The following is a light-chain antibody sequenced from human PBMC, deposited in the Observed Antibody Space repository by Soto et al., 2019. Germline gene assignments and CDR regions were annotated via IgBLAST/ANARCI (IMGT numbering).Light chain of an antibody. CDR3: QQFYSSPLT. CDR1: QSLLFSSNKKNY. CDR2: SAS. Sequence: DIVMTQSPASLAVSLGERATINCKSSQSLLFSSNKKNYVAWYQQRPGQPPKLLIYSASSRESGVPDRFTGSGSGTGCTLGVGSLQAEDVAVYSCQQFYSSPLTFGLGTKVEIK. J-gene: IGKJ4*01. V-gene: IGKV4-1*01.